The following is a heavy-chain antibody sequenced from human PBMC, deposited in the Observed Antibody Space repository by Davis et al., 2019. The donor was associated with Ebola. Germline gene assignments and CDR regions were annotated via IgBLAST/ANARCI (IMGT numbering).Heavy chain of an antibody. CDR1: GGTFSTYT. CDR2: IIPTFGAP. J-gene: IGHJ6*02. V-gene: IGHV1-69*13. CDR3: ARRGVIWGIYGMDV. Sequence: SVQVSCKASGGTFSTYTFTWVRQAPGQGLEWMGGIIPTFGAPTYAQRFQGRVTITADESTRTAYMELSSLTSEDTAVYFCARRGVIWGIYGMDVWGQGTTVTVSS. D-gene: IGHD3-16*01.